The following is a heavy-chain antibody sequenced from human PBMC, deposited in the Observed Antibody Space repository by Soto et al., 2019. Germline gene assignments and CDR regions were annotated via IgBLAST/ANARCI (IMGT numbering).Heavy chain of an antibody. J-gene: IGHJ4*02. D-gene: IGHD2-2*02. CDR1: GYTFTTYA. V-gene: IGHV1-3*04. Sequence: QVQLVQSGAEVKKPGASVRLSCEASGYTFTTYAMHWVRQAPGQRLEWMGWINTGNGNTRYSQKFQGRVTITRDTSASTAYVELSSLRSEDTAVYYCARDKGYCSGTTRYNPLFDRWGQGTPVTVSS. CDR2: INTGNGNT. CDR3: ARDKGYCSGTTRYNPLFDR.